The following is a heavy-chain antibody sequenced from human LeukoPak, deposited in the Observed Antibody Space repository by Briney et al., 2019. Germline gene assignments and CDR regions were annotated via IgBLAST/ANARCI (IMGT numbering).Heavy chain of an antibody. V-gene: IGHV4-61*02. CDR3: ARAGGWLDY. CDR1: GGSISSGSYY. CDR2: IYTSGST. Sequence: SQTLSLTCTVSGGSISSGSYYWSWIRQPAGKGLEWIGRIYTSGSTNYNPSLKSRVTISVDKSKNQFSLKLSSVTAADTAVYYCARAGGWLDYWGQGTLVTVSS. J-gene: IGHJ4*02. D-gene: IGHD1-14*01.